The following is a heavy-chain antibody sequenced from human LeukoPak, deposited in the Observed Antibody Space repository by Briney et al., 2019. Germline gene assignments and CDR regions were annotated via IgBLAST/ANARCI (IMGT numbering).Heavy chain of an antibody. CDR2: ISGSGGGA. Sequence: GGSLRLSCAASGFTFTSYAVSWVRQPPGKGLEWVSAISGSGGGAYYAESVKGRFTVSRDNSENTLYLQMNSLRADDTAVYYYAKDGAGYSSGLFDSWGQGALVTVSA. J-gene: IGHJ4*02. CDR1: GFTFTSYA. D-gene: IGHD6-19*01. CDR3: AKDGAGYSSGLFDS. V-gene: IGHV3-23*01.